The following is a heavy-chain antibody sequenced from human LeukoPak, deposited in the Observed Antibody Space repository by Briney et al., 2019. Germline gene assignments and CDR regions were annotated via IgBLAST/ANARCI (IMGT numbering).Heavy chain of an antibody. CDR3: AKPDDSSGLAAIYFDY. Sequence: PGGSLRLSCAASGFTFSSYAMSWVRQAPGKGLEWVSAISGSGGSTYYADSVKGRFTISRDNSKNTLYLQINSLRAEDTAVYYCAKPDDSSGLAAIYFDYWGQGTLGTVSS. CDR2: ISGSGGST. J-gene: IGHJ4*02. D-gene: IGHD3-22*01. V-gene: IGHV3-23*01. CDR1: GFTFSSYA.